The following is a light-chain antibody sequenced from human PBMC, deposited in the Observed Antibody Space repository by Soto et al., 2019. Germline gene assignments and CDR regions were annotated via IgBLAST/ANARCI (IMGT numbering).Light chain of an antibody. V-gene: IGKV1-5*03. Sequence: DIQMTQSPSILSASVGDRVTITCRASQSVSSWLAWYQQRPGKAPKILIYKASTLESGVPSRFSGSGSGTDFTLTISSLQPDDFATYYCQQYYSFPRTFGQGTKVEIK. J-gene: IGKJ1*01. CDR3: QQYYSFPRT. CDR1: QSVSSW. CDR2: KAS.